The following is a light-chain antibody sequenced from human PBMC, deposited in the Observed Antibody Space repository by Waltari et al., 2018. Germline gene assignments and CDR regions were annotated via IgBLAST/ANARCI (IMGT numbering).Light chain of an antibody. V-gene: IGLV1-40*01. CDR2: GNN. J-gene: IGLJ3*02. Sequence: QSLLTQPTSVSGAPGQRVTIPCTGCTSNTRAGHEVHCHQDFPGTAPKLLIYGNNHRPSGVPDRFSGSKSGSSASLAINGLQAEDEADYYCQSFDSNVRGGVVFGGGTKVTVL. CDR3: QSFDSNVRGGVV. CDR1: TSNTRAGHE.